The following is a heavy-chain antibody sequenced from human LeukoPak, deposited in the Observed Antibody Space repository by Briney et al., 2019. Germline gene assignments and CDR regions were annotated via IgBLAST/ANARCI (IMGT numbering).Heavy chain of an antibody. CDR1: GYTFTSYG. J-gene: IGHJ1*01. CDR2: ISAYNGNT. CDR3: ARALRYCSSTSCHGYFQH. V-gene: IGHV1-18*01. Sequence: ASVKVSCKASGYTFTSYGISWVRQAPGQGLEWMGWISAYNGNTNYAQKLQGRVTMTTDTSTSTAYMGLRSLRSDDTAVYYCARALRYCSSTSCHGYFQHWGQGTLVTVSS. D-gene: IGHD2-2*01.